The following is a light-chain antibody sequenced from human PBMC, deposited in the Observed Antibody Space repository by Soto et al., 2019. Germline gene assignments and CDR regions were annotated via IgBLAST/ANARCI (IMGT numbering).Light chain of an antibody. CDR1: NSNIRADYV. J-gene: IGLJ3*02. V-gene: IGLV1-40*01. Sequence: QSVLTQPPSLSGAPGQTVTISCTGTNSNIRADYVVHWYQHLPGTAPKLLIYGNDKRPSGVPGRFSGAKSGSSASLAITGLQAEDEADYYCQSYDSSLTGYWVFGGGTKLTVL. CDR2: GND. CDR3: QSYDSSLTGYWV.